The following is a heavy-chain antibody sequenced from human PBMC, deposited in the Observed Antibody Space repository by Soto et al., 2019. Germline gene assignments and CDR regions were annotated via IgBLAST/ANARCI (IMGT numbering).Heavy chain of an antibody. J-gene: IGHJ4*02. V-gene: IGHV1-46*01. D-gene: IGHD6-19*01. CDR3: ARDLLSRSGWRPYFDY. CDR2: INPSGGST. CDR1: GYTFTSYY. Sequence: ASVKVSCKASGYTFTSYYMHWVRQAPGQGLEWMGIINPSGGSTSYAQKFQGRVTMTRDTSTSTVYMELSSLRSEDTAVYYCARDLLSRSGWRPYFDYWGQGTLVTVSS.